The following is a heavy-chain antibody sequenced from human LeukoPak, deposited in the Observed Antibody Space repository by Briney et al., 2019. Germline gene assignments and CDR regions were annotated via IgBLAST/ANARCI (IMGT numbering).Heavy chain of an antibody. CDR2: INHSGST. CDR3: AIEYYYDSSGYTDY. V-gene: IGHV4-34*01. D-gene: IGHD3-22*01. J-gene: IGHJ4*02. CDR1: GGSFSGYY. Sequence: SETLSLTCAVYGGSFSGYYWSWIRQPPGKGLEWIGEINHSGSTNYNPSLKSRVTISVDTSKNQFSLKLSSVTAADTAVYYCAIEYYYDSSGYTDYWGQGTLVTVSS.